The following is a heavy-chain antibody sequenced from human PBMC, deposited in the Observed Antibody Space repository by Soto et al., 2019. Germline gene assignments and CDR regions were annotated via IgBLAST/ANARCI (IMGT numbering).Heavy chain of an antibody. V-gene: IGHV3-73*01. CDR2: IRSKANSYAT. CDR1: GFTFSGSA. Sequence: SLRLSCAASGFTFSGSAVHWVRQASGKGLEWVGRIRSKANSYATAYAASVKGRFTISRDDSKNAAYLQLNSLKTEDTAVYYCAKQESDWNDHFDYWGQGTLVTVSS. CDR3: AKQESDWNDHFDY. D-gene: IGHD1-1*01. J-gene: IGHJ4*02.